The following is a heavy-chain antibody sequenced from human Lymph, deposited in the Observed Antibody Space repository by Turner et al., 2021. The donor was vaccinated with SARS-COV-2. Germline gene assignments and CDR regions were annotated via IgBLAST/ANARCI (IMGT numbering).Heavy chain of an antibody. CDR2: IYSGGST. CDR1: EFTVSSNY. D-gene: IGHD4-17*01. J-gene: IGHJ4*02. Sequence: EVQLVESGGGLIQPGGSLRLSCAASEFTVSSNYMSWVRQAPGKGLGWGSIIYSGGSTYYADSVKGRFTISRDNSKNTLYLQMNSLRAEDTAVYYCARVLPYGDYFDYWGQGTLVTVSS. CDR3: ARVLPYGDYFDY. V-gene: IGHV3-53*01.